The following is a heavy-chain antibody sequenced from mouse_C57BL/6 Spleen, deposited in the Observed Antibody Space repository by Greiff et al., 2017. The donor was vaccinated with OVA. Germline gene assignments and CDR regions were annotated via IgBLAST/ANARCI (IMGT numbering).Heavy chain of an antibody. CDR3: AIYYGYDDSFAY. J-gene: IGHJ3*01. Sequence: EVQLQQSGPGLVKPSQSLSLTCSVTGYSITSGYYWNWIRQFPGNKLEWMGYISYDGSNNYNPSLKNRISITRDTSKNQFFLKLNSVTTEDTATYYCAIYYGYDDSFAYWGQGTLVTVSA. CDR1: GYSITSGYY. D-gene: IGHD2-2*01. CDR2: ISYDGSN. V-gene: IGHV3-6*01.